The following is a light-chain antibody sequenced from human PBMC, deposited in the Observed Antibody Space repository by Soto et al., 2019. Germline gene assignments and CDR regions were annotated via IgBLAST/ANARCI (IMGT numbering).Light chain of an antibody. J-gene: IGKJ5*01. CDR1: QGVSSSY. Sequence: EIVLTQSPVTLSLSPGERATGSCRASQGVSSSYLAWYPQKPGQAPRLLIYGASRRATGIPDMFSGSGSGTDFTLTINGLQPEDFATDYCQQAASCTITFGQGTRLEIK. CDR2: GAS. CDR3: QQAASCTIT. V-gene: IGKV3-20*01.